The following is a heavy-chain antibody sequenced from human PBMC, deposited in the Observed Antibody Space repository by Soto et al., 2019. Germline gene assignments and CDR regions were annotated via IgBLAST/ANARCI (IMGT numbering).Heavy chain of an antibody. V-gene: IGHV3-23*01. CDR1: GFTFSRHG. D-gene: IGHD6-13*01. CDR2: INPSGDST. J-gene: IGHJ4*02. CDR3: AKVDVSTAGSFDY. Sequence: PGGSLRLSCVASGFTFSRHGLGWVRQAPGKGLEWVSTINPSGDSTFYADSVKGRFTISRDNSKNTVYLQMNSLSVGDTAVYLCAKVDVSTAGSFDYWGQGALVTVSS.